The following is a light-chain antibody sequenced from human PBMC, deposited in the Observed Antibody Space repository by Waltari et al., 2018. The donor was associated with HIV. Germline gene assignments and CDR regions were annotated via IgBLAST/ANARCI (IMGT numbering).Light chain of an antibody. CDR1: QGIAND. Sequence: AIQMTHSPSSLSASVGDRVTISCRASQGIANDLSWYQHKPGKAPRLLIYGSSTLQSGVSSRFSGGGSDTHFTLTISGLQPEDFATYYCLQDYIFPYTFGQGTTLEI. V-gene: IGKV1-6*01. CDR3: LQDYIFPYT. CDR2: GSS. J-gene: IGKJ2*01.